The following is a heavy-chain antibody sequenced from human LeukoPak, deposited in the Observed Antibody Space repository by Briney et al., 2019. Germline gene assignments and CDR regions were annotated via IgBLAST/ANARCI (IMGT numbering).Heavy chain of an antibody. CDR3: ARETDYGDYVPFDY. Sequence: SVKVSCKASGGTFSSYAISWVRQAPGQGLEWMGGIIPIFGTANYAQKFQGRVTITTDESTSTAYMELSSLRSEDTAVYYCARETDYGDYVPFDYWGQGTLVTVSS. J-gene: IGHJ4*02. D-gene: IGHD4-17*01. CDR2: IIPIFGTA. CDR1: GGTFSSYA. V-gene: IGHV1-69*05.